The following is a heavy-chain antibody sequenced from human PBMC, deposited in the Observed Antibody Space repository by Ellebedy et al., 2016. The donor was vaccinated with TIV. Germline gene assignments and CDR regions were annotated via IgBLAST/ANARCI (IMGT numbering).Heavy chain of an antibody. V-gene: IGHV3-30-3*01. CDR3: AREVNYGADPEVFDL. D-gene: IGHD4-17*01. CDR1: GFTFSNYA. CDR2: MSYDGGNE. J-gene: IGHJ3*01. Sequence: GESLKISXEASGFTFSNYAMHWVRRAPGKGLEWVAVMSYDGGNEYYADSVKGRFTISRDNSKNMLYLQMNSLRPEDTAVYYCAREVNYGADPEVFDLWGQGTMVTVSS.